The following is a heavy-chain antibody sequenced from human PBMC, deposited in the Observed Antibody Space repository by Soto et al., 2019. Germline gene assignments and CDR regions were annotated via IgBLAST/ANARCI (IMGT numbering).Heavy chain of an antibody. CDR3: AKELYYYDSSFDY. CDR1: GFTFSSYG. V-gene: IGHV3-30*18. Sequence: GGSLRLSCAASGFTFSSYGMHWVRQAPGKGLEWVAVISYDGSNKYYADSVKGRFTISRDNSKNTLYLQMNSLRAEDTAVYYCAKELYYYDSSFDYWGQGTLVTAPQ. D-gene: IGHD3-22*01. CDR2: ISYDGSNK. J-gene: IGHJ4*02.